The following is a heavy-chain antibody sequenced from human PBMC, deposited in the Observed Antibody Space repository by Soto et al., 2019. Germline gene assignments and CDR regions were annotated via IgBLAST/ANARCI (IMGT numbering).Heavy chain of an antibody. D-gene: IGHD1-26*01. CDR2: ILYDGSNT. CDR3: AGGTYYFDY. Sequence: PGGSLRLSCAASGFTFSNYGMHWARQAPGKGLEWVAAILYDGSNTYYTDSVKGRFTISRDNSKNTLYLQMNSLRAEDTAVYYCAGGTYYFDYTGQGTVVTVSS. J-gene: IGHJ4*02. V-gene: IGHV3-33*01. CDR1: GFTFSNYG.